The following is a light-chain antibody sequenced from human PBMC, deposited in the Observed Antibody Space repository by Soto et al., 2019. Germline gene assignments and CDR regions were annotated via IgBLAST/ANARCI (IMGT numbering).Light chain of an antibody. CDR2: WAS. J-gene: IGKJ2*01. V-gene: IGKV4-1*01. Sequence: DIVMTQSPDSLAVSLGERATINCKSSQSGLYSSNNKNYLAWYPQRPGQPPKLLIYWASTRESGVPDRFSGSGSGTDFTLTITSLQAEDVAVYYCQQYESTPPTFGQGTKLEIK. CDR1: QSGLYSSNNKNY. CDR3: QQYESTPPT.